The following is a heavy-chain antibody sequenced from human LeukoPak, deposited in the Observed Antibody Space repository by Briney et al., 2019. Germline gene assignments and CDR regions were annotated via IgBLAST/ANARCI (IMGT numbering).Heavy chain of an antibody. D-gene: IGHD1-26*01. CDR1: GGSISSSSYY. J-gene: IGHJ4*02. CDR2: IYYSRST. V-gene: IGHV4-39*01. CDR3: ARHGGGSFHFDY. Sequence: PSETLSLTCTVSGGSISSSSYYWCWIRQHPGKGLEWIGSIYYSRSTYYNPSLKSRVTISVDTSKNQFSLKLSSVTAADTAVYYCARHGGGSFHFDYWGQGTLVTVSS.